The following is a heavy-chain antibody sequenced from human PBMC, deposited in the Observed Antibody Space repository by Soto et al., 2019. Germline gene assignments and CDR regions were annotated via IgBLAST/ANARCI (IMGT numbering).Heavy chain of an antibody. CDR1: GFSFSNFE. J-gene: IGHJ5*01. Sequence: EVQLLESGGGLVQPGGSLRLSCAASGFSFSNFEMSWVRQAPGRGLEWVSFISGDSVRTNYADAVKGRFTISRDNSNHTLYWQMNSLTAEDTAVYACVKGGWLDFWGQGTLVTVSS. CDR3: VKGGWLDF. V-gene: IGHV3-23*01. D-gene: IGHD3-16*01. CDR2: ISGDSVRT.